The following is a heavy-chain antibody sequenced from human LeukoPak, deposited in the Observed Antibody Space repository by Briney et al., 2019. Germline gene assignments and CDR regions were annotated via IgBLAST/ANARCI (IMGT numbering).Heavy chain of an antibody. J-gene: IGHJ4*02. CDR3: VKEQSSGGYRVADY. CDR2: ISNDGRDK. CDR1: GFTFNSYA. D-gene: IGHD6-19*01. Sequence: GGSLRLSCAASGFTFNSYAMHWARQAPGKGLEWVAVISNDGRDKHHADSVKGRFTISRDNSKNTVHLQMNSLRVEDTAVYYCVKEQSSGGYRVADYWGQGTLVTVSS. V-gene: IGHV3-30*04.